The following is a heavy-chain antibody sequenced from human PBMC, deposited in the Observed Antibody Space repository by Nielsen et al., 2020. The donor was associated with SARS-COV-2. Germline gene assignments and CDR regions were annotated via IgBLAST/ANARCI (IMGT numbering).Heavy chain of an antibody. CDR3: ASQDSGIFGGLSKFDP. D-gene: IGHD3-3*01. Sequence: SETLSLTYSVSGASISSSSLYWGWIRQTPGKGLEWIGSIYYTGSTYYNPSLKSRVTISVDTSKNHFSLKLISVTAADTAVYYCASQDSGIFGGLSKFDPWGQGTLVTVSS. CDR2: IYYTGST. CDR1: GASISSSSLY. V-gene: IGHV4-39*02. J-gene: IGHJ5*02.